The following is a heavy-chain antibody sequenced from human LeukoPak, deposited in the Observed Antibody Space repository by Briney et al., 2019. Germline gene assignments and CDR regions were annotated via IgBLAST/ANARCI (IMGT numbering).Heavy chain of an antibody. CDR2: IRNDGSII. CDR3: VAPDCSSTSCYAFFDY. J-gene: IGHJ4*02. CDR1: GFTFSSYG. D-gene: IGHD2-2*01. Sequence: GGSLRLSCAASGFTFSSYGMHWIRQAPGKGLEWVAFIRNDGSIIYNADSVKGRFTISRDNAKNTLYLRMSSLRAEDTAVYYCVAPDCSSTSCYAFFDYWGQGTLVTVSS. V-gene: IGHV3-30*02.